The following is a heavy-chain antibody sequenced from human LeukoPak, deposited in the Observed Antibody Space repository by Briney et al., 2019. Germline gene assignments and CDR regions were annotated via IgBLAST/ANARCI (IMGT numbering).Heavy chain of an antibody. J-gene: IGHJ4*02. D-gene: IGHD6-19*01. Sequence: GRSLRLSCAASGFTVSNYGMRWVRQAPGKGLEWVAVISYDGSNKYYAESVKGRFTISRDNSKNTLYLQMNSLRAEDTAVYYCAKDRYSSGWEIDYWGQGTLVTVSS. CDR3: AKDRYSSGWEIDY. CDR1: GFTVSNYG. CDR2: ISYDGSNK. V-gene: IGHV3-30*18.